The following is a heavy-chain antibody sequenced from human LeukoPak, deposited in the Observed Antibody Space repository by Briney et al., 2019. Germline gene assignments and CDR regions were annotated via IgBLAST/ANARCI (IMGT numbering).Heavy chain of an antibody. CDR2: INPNSGGT. Sequence: ASVKVSCKASGYTFTGYYMHWVRQAPGQGLEWMGRINPNSGGTNYAQKFQGSVTLTRDTSINTAYMELCRLRSDDTAVYYCAKLGIGSTTRAWFDPWGQGTLVTVSS. CDR3: AKLGIGSTTRAWFDP. V-gene: IGHV1-2*06. J-gene: IGHJ5*02. D-gene: IGHD1-26*01. CDR1: GYTFTGYY.